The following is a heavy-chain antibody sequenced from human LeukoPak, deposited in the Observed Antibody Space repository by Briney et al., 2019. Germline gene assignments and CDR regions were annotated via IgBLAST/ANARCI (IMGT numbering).Heavy chain of an antibody. CDR2: ISAYNGNP. J-gene: IGHJ5*02. V-gene: IGHV1-18*01. Sequence: ASVKVSCKASGGTSNSHAISWVRQAPGQGLEWMGWISAYNGNPNYAQKLQGRVTMTTDTSTSTAYMELRSLRSDDTAVYYCARVVRGVIIESSWFDPWGQGTLVTVSS. CDR1: GGTSNSHA. CDR3: ARVVRGVIIESSWFDP. D-gene: IGHD3-10*01.